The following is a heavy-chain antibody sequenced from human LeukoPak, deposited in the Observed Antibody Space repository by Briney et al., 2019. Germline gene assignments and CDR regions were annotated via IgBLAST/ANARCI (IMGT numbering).Heavy chain of an antibody. D-gene: IGHD3-3*01. V-gene: IGHV3-21*01. J-gene: IGHJ4*02. CDR2: ISSGSSHI. Sequence: PGGPLRLSXAASGFTFRSYTMNWVRQAPGKGLEWVSSISSGSSHIYYADSVKGRFSISRDNAKNSLFLQMNSLRAEDTAVYYCARDSNYDFLSGYYNYFQYWGQGILVTVSP. CDR1: GFTFRSYT. CDR3: ARDSNYDFLSGYYNYFQY.